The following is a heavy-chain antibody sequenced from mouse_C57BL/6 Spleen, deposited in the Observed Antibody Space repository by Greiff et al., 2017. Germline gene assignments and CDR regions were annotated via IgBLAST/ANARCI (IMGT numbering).Heavy chain of an antibody. D-gene: IGHD4-1*01. CDR2: IYPGSGNT. Sequence: QVQLKQSGAELVRPGASVKLSCKASGYTFTDYYINWVKQRPGQGLEWIARIYPGSGNTYYNEKFKGKATLTAEKSSSTAYMQLSSLTSEDSAVYFCARSGLGGYAMDYWGQGTSVTVSS. CDR1: GYTFTDYY. V-gene: IGHV1-76*01. J-gene: IGHJ4*01. CDR3: ARSGLGGYAMDY.